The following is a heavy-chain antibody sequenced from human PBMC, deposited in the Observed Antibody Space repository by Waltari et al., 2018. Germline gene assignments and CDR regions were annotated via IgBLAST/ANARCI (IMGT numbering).Heavy chain of an antibody. D-gene: IGHD6-19*01. V-gene: IGHV3-7*03. Sequence: EAQQVESGGDLVQQGGSLRLPCVVSDFTLSKSWMRWVRQAPGKGLEWVANINKDGTETYYVDSVRGRFTISKDDAKNSVYLQMNSLKVEDTAVYYCIRDYGSPYWGQGTLVTVSS. CDR2: INKDGTET. CDR1: DFTLSKSW. J-gene: IGHJ4*02. CDR3: IRDYGSPY.